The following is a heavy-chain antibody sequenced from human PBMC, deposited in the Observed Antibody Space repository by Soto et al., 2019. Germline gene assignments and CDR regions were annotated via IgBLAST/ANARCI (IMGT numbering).Heavy chain of an antibody. CDR2: ISSSGSTA. J-gene: IGHJ4*02. D-gene: IGHD3-10*01. CDR1: GLTFSRFE. Sequence: GGSLRLSCAASGLTFSRFELHWVRQAPGKGLEWISYISSSGSTAYYASSVEGRFTISRDNANNSVYLQMDSLRAEDTALYYCTRAAWFPYLSFYWGQGALVTVSS. V-gene: IGHV3-48*03. CDR3: TRAAWFPYLSFY.